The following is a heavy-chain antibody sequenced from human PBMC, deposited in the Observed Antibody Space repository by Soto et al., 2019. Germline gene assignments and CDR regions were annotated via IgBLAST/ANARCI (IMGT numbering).Heavy chain of an antibody. D-gene: IGHD2-8*01. V-gene: IGHV4-59*01. CDR1: GGSISSYY. CDR2: IYYSGST. J-gene: IGHJ5*02. CDR3: ARDPGYCTNGVCYIGGNWFDP. Sequence: PSQTLSLTCIVSGGSISSYYWSWIRQPPGKGLEWIGYIYYSGSTNYNPSLKSRVTISVDTSKNQFSLKLSSVTAADTAVYYCARDPGYCTNGVCYIGGNWFDPWGQGTLVTIAS.